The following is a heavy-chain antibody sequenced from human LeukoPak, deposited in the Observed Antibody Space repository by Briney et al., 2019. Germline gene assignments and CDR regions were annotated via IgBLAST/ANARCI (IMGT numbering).Heavy chain of an antibody. CDR3: ARQGTGLDY. D-gene: IGHD1-1*01. CDR2: IHSVGDA. Sequence: GGSLRLSCKVSGFTVSSNYMSWVRQAPGKGLEWVSIIHSVGDAFYADSVKGRFTISRDNSNNMVYLQMNSLTVEDTAVYYCARQGTGLDYWGQGTLVTASS. J-gene: IGHJ4*02. V-gene: IGHV3-53*01. CDR1: GFTVSSNY.